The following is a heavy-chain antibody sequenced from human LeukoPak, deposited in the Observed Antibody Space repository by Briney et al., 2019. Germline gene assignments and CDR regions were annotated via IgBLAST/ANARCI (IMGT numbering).Heavy chain of an antibody. CDR1: GYTFNTYG. D-gene: IGHD1-26*01. Sequence: GASVKVSFTASGYTFNTYGVSWVRQAPGQGLEWVGWISVYNDDRHYAQKLQGRVTMTTDTSTTTAYMELRSLRSDATAVYYCAREGRLGASGSSGAHWFDPWGQGTLVTVSS. CDR2: ISVYNDDR. J-gene: IGHJ5*02. CDR3: AREGRLGASGSSGAHWFDP. V-gene: IGHV1-18*01.